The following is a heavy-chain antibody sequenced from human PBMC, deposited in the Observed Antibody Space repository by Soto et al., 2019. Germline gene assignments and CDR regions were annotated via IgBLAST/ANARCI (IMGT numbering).Heavy chain of an antibody. Sequence: NPSETLSLTCTVSGGSISSGGYYWSWIRQHPGKGLEWIGYIYYSGSTYYNPSLKSRVTISVDTSKNQFSLKLSSVTAADTAVYYCAREDGRKNFDYWGQGTLVTVSS. D-gene: IGHD1-26*01. J-gene: IGHJ4*02. CDR3: AREDGRKNFDY. CDR2: IYYSGST. CDR1: GGSISSGGYY. V-gene: IGHV4-31*03.